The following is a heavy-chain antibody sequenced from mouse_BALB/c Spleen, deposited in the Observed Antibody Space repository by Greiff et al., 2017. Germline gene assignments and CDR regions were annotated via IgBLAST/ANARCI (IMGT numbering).Heavy chain of an antibody. D-gene: IGHD1-1*01. J-gene: IGHJ3*01. Sequence: VQVVESGPGLVAPSQSLSITCTVSGFSLTGYGVNWVRQPPGKGLEWLGMIWGDGSTDYNSALKSRLSISKDNSKSQVFLKMNSLQTDDTARYYCARDYGSSLSWFAYWGQGTLVTVSA. V-gene: IGHV2-6-7*01. CDR1: GFSLTGYG. CDR3: ARDYGSSLSWFAY. CDR2: IWGDGST.